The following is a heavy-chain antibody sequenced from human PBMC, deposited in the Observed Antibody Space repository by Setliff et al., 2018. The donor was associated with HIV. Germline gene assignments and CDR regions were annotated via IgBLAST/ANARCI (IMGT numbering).Heavy chain of an antibody. D-gene: IGHD3-10*01. V-gene: IGHV3-23*01. J-gene: IGHJ2*01. CDR1: GFNFNNYA. Sequence: LRLSCAASGFNFNNYAMSWVRQPPGKGLEWVSTISGNGGSTSYADSVKGRFTISRDNSKSTLYVQMNILRAEDTAIYYCAKAVPGDWYFDLWGRGTLVTVSS. CDR2: ISGNGGST. CDR3: AKAVPGDWYFDL.